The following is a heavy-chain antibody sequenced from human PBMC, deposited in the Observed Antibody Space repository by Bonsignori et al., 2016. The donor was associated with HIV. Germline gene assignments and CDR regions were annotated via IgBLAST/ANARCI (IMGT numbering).Heavy chain of an antibody. V-gene: IGHV1-2*02. J-gene: IGHJ1*01. CDR3: ARGANYREFLQH. Sequence: WVRQAPGQGLEWMGWINPNNGGTHFDQKFQGRVTMTRDTSISTVYLELSRLKSADTAMYFCARGANYREFLQHWGQDTLVTVSS. CDR2: INPNNGGT. D-gene: IGHD1-7*01.